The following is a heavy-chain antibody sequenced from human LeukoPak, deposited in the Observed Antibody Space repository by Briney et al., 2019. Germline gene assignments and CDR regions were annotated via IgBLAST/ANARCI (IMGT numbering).Heavy chain of an antibody. Sequence: PSETLSLTCTVSVGSISNFYWGWIRQPPGKGLQWIGSLYYTGSAEYNPSLKSRLTMSMDKSKNQFSLKLNSVTAADTAVYYCARLWSGYNFDYWGQGTLVTVSS. D-gene: IGHD5-24*01. CDR3: ARLWSGYNFDY. J-gene: IGHJ4*02. CDR1: VGSISNFY. CDR2: LYYTGSA. V-gene: IGHV4-59*08.